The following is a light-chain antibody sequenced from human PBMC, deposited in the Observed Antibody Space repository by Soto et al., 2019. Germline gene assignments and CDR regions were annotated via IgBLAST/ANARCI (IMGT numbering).Light chain of an antibody. J-gene: IGKJ1*01. CDR1: QSVSSY. Sequence: EIVLTQSPATLSLSPGERATLSCRASQSVSSYLAGYQQKPGQAPRLLIYDAPNRATGIPARFSGSGSGTDFTLTISSLEPEDFAVYYCQQRSNWPPSWTFGQGTKVDI. V-gene: IGKV3-11*01. CDR3: QQRSNWPPSWT. CDR2: DAP.